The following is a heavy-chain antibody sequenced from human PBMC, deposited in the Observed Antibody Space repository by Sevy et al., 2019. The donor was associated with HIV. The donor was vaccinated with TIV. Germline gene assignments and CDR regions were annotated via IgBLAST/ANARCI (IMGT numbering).Heavy chain of an antibody. V-gene: IGHV3-21*01. D-gene: IGHD1-1*01. CDR1: GFTFSSYS. CDR2: ISSSSSYI. Sequence: EGSLRLSCAASGFTFSSYSMNWVRQAPGKGLEWVSSISSSSSYIYYADSVKGRFTISRDNAMNSLYLQMNRLRAEDTAVYYCAREDPGTTWYAFDIWGQGTMVTVSS. J-gene: IGHJ3*02. CDR3: AREDPGTTWYAFDI.